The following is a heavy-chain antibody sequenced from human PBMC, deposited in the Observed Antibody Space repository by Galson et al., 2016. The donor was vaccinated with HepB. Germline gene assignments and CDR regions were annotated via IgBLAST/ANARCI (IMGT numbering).Heavy chain of an antibody. CDR2: IAYDGSTT. V-gene: IGHV3-30*04. D-gene: IGHD3-22*01. J-gene: IGHJ3*02. CDR1: GVRFSTYA. Sequence: SLRLSCAASGVRFSTYAMHWVRQAPGKGLEWVAVIAYDGSTTYYAGSVKGRFTISRDNSKNMLFLKMNSLRAEDTAVYYCARDGGDSNGWSAFEIWGKGTMVIVSP. CDR3: ARDGGDSNGWSAFEI.